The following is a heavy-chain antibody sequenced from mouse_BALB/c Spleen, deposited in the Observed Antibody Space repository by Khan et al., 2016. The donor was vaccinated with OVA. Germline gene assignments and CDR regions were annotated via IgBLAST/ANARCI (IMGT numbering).Heavy chain of an antibody. V-gene: IGHV1-61*01. CDR2: IDPSDSDT. CDR1: GYTFTSYW. CDR3: ARREEYGYDPCWFAY. Sequence: QVQLQQSGAELVRPGASVKLSCKASGYTFTSYWMNWVKQRPGQGLEWIGMIDPSDSDTHYNQMFKDKATLTVDKSSSTAYMQLSSLTSEYSAVYYCARREEYGYDPCWFAYWGQGTLVTVSA. J-gene: IGHJ3*01. D-gene: IGHD2-2*01.